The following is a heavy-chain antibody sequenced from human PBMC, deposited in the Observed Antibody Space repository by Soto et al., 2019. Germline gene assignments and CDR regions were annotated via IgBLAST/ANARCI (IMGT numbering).Heavy chain of an antibody. V-gene: IGHV4-39*01. J-gene: IGHJ4*02. CDR1: GGSISSSSHY. D-gene: IGHD3-9*01. CDR2: MFYSGST. CDR3: SRRESYDILTGYYYFDY. Sequence: SETLSLTCTVSGGSISSSSHYWGWIRQPPGKGLEWIGSMFYSGSTYYNPSLKSRVTISVDTSRNQFSLKLSSVTAADTAVYYCSRRESYDILTGYYYFDYWGQGTMVTVSS.